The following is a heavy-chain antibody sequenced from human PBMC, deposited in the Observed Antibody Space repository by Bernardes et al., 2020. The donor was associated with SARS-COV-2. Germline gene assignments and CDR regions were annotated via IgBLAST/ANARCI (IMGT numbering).Heavy chain of an antibody. J-gene: IGHJ3*02. Sequence: GGSLRLSCVASGFTFSDHHMDWVRQAPGKGLEWIGRSRNKVRRFTTEYAASVKGRFTISRDASRTSVYLQMNSLRSEDTAVYYCVRDKSASDYSAFDMWGHGTMVTVSS. CDR3: VRDKSASDYSAFDM. CDR1: GFTFSDHH. CDR2: SRNKVRRFTT. V-gene: IGHV3-72*01. D-gene: IGHD3-16*01.